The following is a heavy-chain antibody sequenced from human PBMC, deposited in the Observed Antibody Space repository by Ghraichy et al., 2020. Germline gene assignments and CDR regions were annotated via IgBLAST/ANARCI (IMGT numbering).Heavy chain of an antibody. CDR3: AEWGSSWSGDNWFDP. D-gene: IGHD6-13*01. CDR2: IYHSGST. J-gene: IGHJ5*02. V-gene: IGHV4-38-2*02. CDR1: GYSISSCYY. Sequence: SETLSLTCTVSGYSISSCYYCGLIQPPPGKGLGWIGSIYHSGSTYYTPSLTSRVTISVDTSKNHFSLQLSSVTAADTAVYYCAEWGSSWSGDNWFDPWGQGTVVTVSS.